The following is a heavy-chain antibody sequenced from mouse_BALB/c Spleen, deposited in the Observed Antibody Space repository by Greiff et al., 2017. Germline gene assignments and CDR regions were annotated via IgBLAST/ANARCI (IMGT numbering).Heavy chain of an antibody. D-gene: IGHD6-1*01. CDR1: GFTFSSYA. CDR2: ISSGGST. CDR3: ARRQGVYAMDY. V-gene: IGHV5-6-5*01. J-gene: IGHJ4*01. Sequence: EVMLVESGGGLVKPGGSLKLSCAASGFTFSSYAMSWVRQTPEKRLEWVASISSGGSTYYPDSVKGRFTISRDNARNILYLQMSSLRSEDTAMYYCARRQGVYAMDYWGQGTSVTVSS.